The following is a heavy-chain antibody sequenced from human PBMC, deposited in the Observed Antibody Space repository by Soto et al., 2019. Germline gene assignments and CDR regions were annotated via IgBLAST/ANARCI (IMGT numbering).Heavy chain of an antibody. CDR1: GFTFSSYG. V-gene: IGHV3-33*01. CDR2: IWYDGSNK. CDR3: ARVYQTAAAIRLFAFDI. D-gene: IGHD6-13*01. Sequence: GGSLRLSCAASGFTFSSYGMHWVRQAPGKGLEWVAVIWYDGSNKYYADSVKGRFTISRDNSKNTLYLQMNSLRAEDTAVYYCARVYQTAAAIRLFAFDIWGQGTMVTVSS. J-gene: IGHJ3*02.